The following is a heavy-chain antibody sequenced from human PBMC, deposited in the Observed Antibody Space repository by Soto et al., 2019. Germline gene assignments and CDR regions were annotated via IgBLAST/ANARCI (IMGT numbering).Heavy chain of an antibody. V-gene: IGHV3-66*01. CDR2: IYSGGST. CDR3: ARDVYERGGDYYYYYGMDV. CDR1: GFTVSSNY. J-gene: IGHJ6*02. D-gene: IGHD3-10*02. Sequence: GGSLRLSCAASGFTVSSNYMSWVRQAPGKGLEWVSVIYSGGSTYYADSVKGRFTISRDNSKNTLYLQMNSLRAEDTAVYYCARDVYERGGDYYYYYGMDVWGQGTTVTVS.